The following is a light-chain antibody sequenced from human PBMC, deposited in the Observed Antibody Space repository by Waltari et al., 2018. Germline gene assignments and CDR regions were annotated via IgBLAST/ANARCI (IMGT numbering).Light chain of an antibody. V-gene: IGLV2-11*01. CDR2: DVS. CDR1: SSDVGGYNY. J-gene: IGLJ3*02. CDR3: CSYAGSYTWV. Sequence: QSALTQPRSVSGSPGQSVTISCTGTSSDVGGYNYVSWYQQHPGKAPKLIIYDVSKRPSGGPDRFSGSKSGNTASLTISGLQADIEADYYCCSYAGSYTWVFGGGTKLTVL.